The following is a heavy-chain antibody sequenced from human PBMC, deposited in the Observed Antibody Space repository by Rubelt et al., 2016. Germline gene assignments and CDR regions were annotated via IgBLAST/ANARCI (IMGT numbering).Heavy chain of an antibody. CDR2: IHYSGHI. J-gene: IGHJ4*02. V-gene: IGHV4-39*07. CDR3: ARDFGDFRTDF. CDR1: GGSISSSTSY. Sequence: QLQLQESGPGLVKPSETLSLTCSVSGGSISSSTSYWAWIRQPPGKGLEWIASIHYSGHITYNPSLQSRVTISLDTSASQFSLKLNSVTAADTAIYYCARDFGDFRTDFWGQGTLVTVSS. D-gene: IGHD3-16*01.